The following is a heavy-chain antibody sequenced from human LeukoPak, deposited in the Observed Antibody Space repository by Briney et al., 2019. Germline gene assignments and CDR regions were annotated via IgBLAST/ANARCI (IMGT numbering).Heavy chain of an antibody. J-gene: IGHJ4*02. D-gene: IGHD2-15*01. CDR3: ARDDQYCSGGSCRFDY. CDR2: ISSSGSYI. V-gene: IGHV3-21*01. CDR1: GFTFSSYS. Sequence: GSLRLSCAASGFTFSSYSMNWVRQAPGKGLEWVSSISSSGSYIYYADSVKGRFTISRDNAKNSLYLQMNSLRAEDTAVYYCARDDQYCSGGSCRFDYWGQGTLVTVSS.